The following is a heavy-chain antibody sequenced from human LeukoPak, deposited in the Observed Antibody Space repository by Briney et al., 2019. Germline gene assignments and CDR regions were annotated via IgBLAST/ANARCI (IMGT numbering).Heavy chain of an antibody. V-gene: IGHV3-21*01. CDR2: ISSSSSYI. CDR1: GFTFSSYS. D-gene: IGHD2-21*02. Sequence: GGSLRLSCAASGFTFSSYSMNWVRQAPGKGLEWVSSISSSSSYIYYADSVKGRFTISRDNAKNSLYLQMNSLRAEDTAVYYCAKDEEYCGGDCYWGYMDVWGKGTTVTISS. CDR3: AKDEEYCGGDCYWGYMDV. J-gene: IGHJ6*03.